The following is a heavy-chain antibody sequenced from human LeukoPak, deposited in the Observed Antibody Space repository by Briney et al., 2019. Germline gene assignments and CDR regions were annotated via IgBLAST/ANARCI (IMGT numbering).Heavy chain of an antibody. CDR1: GFTFSIYV. D-gene: IGHD1-26*01. CDR3: ATSGSYDY. CDR2: VSSDGSKK. J-gene: IGHJ4*02. Sequence: PGKSLRLSCAASGFTFSIYVIHWVRQTPGMGLEWVAVVSSDGSKKYYADSVKGRFTISRDSSKNTLYLQMNSLRAEDTAIYYCATSGSYDYWGQGTLVTVSS. V-gene: IGHV3-30-3*01.